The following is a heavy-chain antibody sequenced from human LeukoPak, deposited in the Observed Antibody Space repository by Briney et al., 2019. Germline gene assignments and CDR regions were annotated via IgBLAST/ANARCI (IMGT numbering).Heavy chain of an antibody. CDR2: INPNSGGT. CDR1: GYTFTGYY. V-gene: IGHV1-2*06. J-gene: IGHJ4*02. Sequence: ASVKVSCKASGYTFTGYYMHWVRQAPGQGLEWMGRINPNSGGTNYAQKFRGRVTMTRDTSISTAYMELSRLRSDDTAVYYCARAPYSSSWYGEYYFDYWGQGTLVTVSS. D-gene: IGHD6-13*01. CDR3: ARAPYSSSWYGEYYFDY.